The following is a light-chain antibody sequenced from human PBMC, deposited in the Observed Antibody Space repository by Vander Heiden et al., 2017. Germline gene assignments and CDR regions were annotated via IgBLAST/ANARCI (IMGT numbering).Light chain of an antibody. CDR1: QTIKTY. CDR3: QQSYTAPLT. CDR2: GAS. J-gene: IGKJ4*01. Sequence: DIQMTQSPSSLSSFVGDRVTITCRASQTIKTYLNWYQQIPGKAPKLLVYGASSLHSGVPSRFSGSGSGTDFTLTISSLQPEDFATYYCQQSYTAPLTFGGGTRVEI. V-gene: IGKV1-39*01.